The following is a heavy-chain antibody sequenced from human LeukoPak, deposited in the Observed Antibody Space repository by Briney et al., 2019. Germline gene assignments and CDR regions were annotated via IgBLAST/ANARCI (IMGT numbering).Heavy chain of an antibody. Sequence: GASVKVSCKASGYTFTGYYMHWVRQAPGQGLEWMGWINPNSGGTNYAQKFEGRVTMTRDTSISTAYMELSRLRSDDTAVYYCASQYYYDSSGYYFVGSVTPKSYYYGMDVWGQGTTVTVSS. CDR2: INPNSGGT. CDR1: GYTFTGYY. CDR3: ASQYYYDSSGYYFVGSVTPKSYYYGMDV. V-gene: IGHV1-2*02. D-gene: IGHD3-22*01. J-gene: IGHJ6*02.